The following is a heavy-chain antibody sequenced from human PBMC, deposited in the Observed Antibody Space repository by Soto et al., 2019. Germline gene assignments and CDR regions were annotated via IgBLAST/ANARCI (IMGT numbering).Heavy chain of an antibody. D-gene: IGHD3-10*01. J-gene: IGHJ5*02. Sequence: ASVKVSCKASGGTFSSYAISWVRQAPGQGLEWMGGIIPIFGTANYAQKFQGRVTITADESTSTAYMELSSLRSEDTAVYYCARAGLLWFGTVYNWFDPWGQGTLVTVSS. CDR1: GGTFSSYA. V-gene: IGHV1-69*13. CDR3: ARAGLLWFGTVYNWFDP. CDR2: IIPIFGTA.